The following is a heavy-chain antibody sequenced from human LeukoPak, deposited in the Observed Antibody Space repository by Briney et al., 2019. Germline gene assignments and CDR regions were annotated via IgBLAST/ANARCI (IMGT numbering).Heavy chain of an antibody. Sequence: GGSLRLSCAASGFTFSSYSMNWVRQAPGKGLEWVSSISSSSSYIYYADSVKGRFTISRDNANNSLFLQMNNLGVDDTGVYYCARGSGVHVWGQGTLVLVSS. CDR2: ISSSSSYI. D-gene: IGHD3-10*01. CDR1: GFTFSSYS. V-gene: IGHV3-21*04. J-gene: IGHJ4*02. CDR3: ARGSGVHV.